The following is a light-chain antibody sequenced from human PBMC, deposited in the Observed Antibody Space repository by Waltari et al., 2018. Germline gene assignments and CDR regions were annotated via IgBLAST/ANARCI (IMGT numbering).Light chain of an antibody. J-gene: IGLJ2*01. CDR3: SSYTSSNTLV. CDR1: SSHVGGDNY. Sequence: QSALTQPASVSGSPGQSITIPCTGTSSHVGGDNYVSWYQQHPGKAPKLIIYDVSNRPSGVSNRFSGSKSGNTASLTISGLQAEDEADYYCSSYTSSNTLVFGGGTKLTVL. V-gene: IGLV2-14*03. CDR2: DVS.